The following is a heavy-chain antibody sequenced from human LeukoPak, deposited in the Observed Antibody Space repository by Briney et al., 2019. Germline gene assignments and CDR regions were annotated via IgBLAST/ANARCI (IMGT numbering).Heavy chain of an antibody. CDR1: GGSVSSGSYY. V-gene: IGHV4-61*01. Sequence: PSETLSLTCTVSGGSVSSGSYYWSWIRQPPGKGLEWIGYIYYSGSTNYNPSLKSRVTISVDTSKNQFSLKLSSVTAADTAVYYCARVGSTSCLDYWGRGTLVTVSS. J-gene: IGHJ4*02. CDR2: IYYSGST. CDR3: ARVGSTSCLDY. D-gene: IGHD2-2*01.